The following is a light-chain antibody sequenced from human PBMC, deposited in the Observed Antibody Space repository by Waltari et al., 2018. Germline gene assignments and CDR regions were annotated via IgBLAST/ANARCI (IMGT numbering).Light chain of an antibody. J-gene: IGKJ1*01. CDR1: QNINYF. CDR2: AAS. Sequence: DIQMTQSPSSLSASVGDRVTIPCRASQNINYFLNWYQQKPGKAPKLLIFAASSLQSAVPSRFSGSGSGTDFTLTISSLQPEDFATYYCLQSFTAPWTFGQGTKVEIK. CDR3: LQSFTAPWT. V-gene: IGKV1-39*01.